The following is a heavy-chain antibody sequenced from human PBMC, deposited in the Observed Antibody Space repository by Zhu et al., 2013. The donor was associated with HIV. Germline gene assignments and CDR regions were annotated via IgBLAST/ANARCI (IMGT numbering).Heavy chain of an antibody. CDR3: ARLLYSSTWDEAFDI. D-gene: IGHD6-13*01. CDR1: GFTFSSYW. CDR2: IKQDGSEK. Sequence: EVQLVESGGGLVQPGGSLRLSCAASGFTFSSYWMSWVRQAPGKGLEWVANIKQDGSEKYYVDSVKGRFTISRDNAKNTLYLQMNSLRAEDTAVYYCARLLYSSTWDEAFDIWGQGTMVTVSS. V-gene: IGHV3-7*02. J-gene: IGHJ3*02.